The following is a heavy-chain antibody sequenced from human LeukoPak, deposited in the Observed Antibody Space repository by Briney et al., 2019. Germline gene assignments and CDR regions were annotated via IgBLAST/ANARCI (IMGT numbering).Heavy chain of an antibody. Sequence: PSETLSLTCTVSGGSISSGGYNWSWIRQHPGKGLEWIGYIYYSGSTYYNPSLKSRVTISVDTSKNQFSLKLSSVTAADTAVYYCASSRVPTGTTNWFDPWGQGTLVTVSS. D-gene: IGHD1-7*01. CDR3: ASSRVPTGTTNWFDP. V-gene: IGHV4-31*03. J-gene: IGHJ5*02. CDR1: GGSISSGGYN. CDR2: IYYSGST.